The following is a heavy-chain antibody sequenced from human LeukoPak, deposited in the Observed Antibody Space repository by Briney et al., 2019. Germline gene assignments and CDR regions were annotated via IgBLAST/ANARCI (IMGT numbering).Heavy chain of an antibody. CDR3: TTVLTYYDYVWGSYRSDY. V-gene: IGHV3-30*02. D-gene: IGHD3-16*02. Sequence: PGGSLRLSCAASEFTFSSYGMHWVRQAPGKGLEWVAFIRYDGSKKYYADSVKGRFTISRDNSKNTLYLQMNSLKTEDTAVYYCTTVLTYYDYVWGSYRSDYWGQGTLVTVSS. J-gene: IGHJ4*02. CDR2: IRYDGSKK. CDR1: EFTFSSYG.